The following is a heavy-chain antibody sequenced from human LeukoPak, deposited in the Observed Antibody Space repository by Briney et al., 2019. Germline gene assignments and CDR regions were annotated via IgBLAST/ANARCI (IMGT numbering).Heavy chain of an antibody. Sequence: ETLSLTCTVSGGSISSSYYYWGWIRQPPGKGLEWVSGISASGGSTYYADSVRGRFTISRDNSKNTLYVQMNSLRDEDTAVYYCTKDQRWESPHYLDSWGRGTLVTVSS. D-gene: IGHD1-26*01. CDR2: ISASGGST. J-gene: IGHJ4*02. CDR1: GGSISSSYYY. V-gene: IGHV3-23*01. CDR3: TKDQRWESPHYLDS.